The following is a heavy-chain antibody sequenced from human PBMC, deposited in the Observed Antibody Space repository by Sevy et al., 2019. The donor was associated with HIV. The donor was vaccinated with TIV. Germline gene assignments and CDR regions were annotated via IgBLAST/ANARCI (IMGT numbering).Heavy chain of an antibody. CDR2: ISSSSSSYI. J-gene: IGHJ3*02. Sequence: GGSLRLSCAASGFTFSSYSMNWVRQAPGKGLEWVSSISSSSSSYIYYADSVKGRFTISRDNAKNSLYLQMNSLRAEDTAVYYCARDRGVGAFDIWGQGTMVTVSS. V-gene: IGHV3-21*01. D-gene: IGHD3-10*01. CDR3: ARDRGVGAFDI. CDR1: GFTFSSYS.